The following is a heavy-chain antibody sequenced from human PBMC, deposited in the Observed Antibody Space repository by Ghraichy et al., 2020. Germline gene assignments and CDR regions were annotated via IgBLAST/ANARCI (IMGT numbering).Heavy chain of an antibody. CDR1: GFTFSSYS. V-gene: IGHV3-21*01. Sequence: ESLNISCAASGFTFSSYSMNWVRQAPGKGLEWVSSISSSSSYIYYADSVKGRFTISRDNAKNSLYLQMNSLRAEDTAVYYCARDYDILTGYYIFVKDGGAFDIWGQGTMVTVSS. CDR3: ARDYDILTGYYIFVKDGGAFDI. J-gene: IGHJ3*02. CDR2: ISSSSSYI. D-gene: IGHD3-9*01.